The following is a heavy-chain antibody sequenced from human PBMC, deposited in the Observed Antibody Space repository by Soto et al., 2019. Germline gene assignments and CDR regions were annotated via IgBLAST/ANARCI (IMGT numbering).Heavy chain of an antibody. Sequence: GSLRLSCAASGFTFSSNWMHWVRQAPGKGLVWVSRINNDGSSTSYADSVKGRLTISRDNAKNTLYLQVNSLRDEDTAVYYCAREDFWSGYYTRGNAFDIWGQGTMVTVSS. D-gene: IGHD3-3*01. CDR3: AREDFWSGYYTRGNAFDI. J-gene: IGHJ3*02. CDR2: INNDGSST. CDR1: GFTFSSNW. V-gene: IGHV3-74*01.